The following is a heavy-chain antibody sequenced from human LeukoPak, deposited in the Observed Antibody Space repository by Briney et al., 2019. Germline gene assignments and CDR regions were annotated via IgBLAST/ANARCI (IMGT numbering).Heavy chain of an antibody. J-gene: IGHJ4*02. D-gene: IGHD3-22*01. Sequence: SETLSLTCTVSGSGYSISGGYYWGWIRQPPGKGLEWIGSIYHSGSTYYNPSLKSRATISVDTSKNQFSLKLKSVTAAGTAVYYCAGQFDSSGSYFYWGQGTLVTVSS. CDR2: IYHSGST. V-gene: IGHV4-38-2*02. CDR1: GSGYSISGGYY. CDR3: AGQFDSSGSYFY.